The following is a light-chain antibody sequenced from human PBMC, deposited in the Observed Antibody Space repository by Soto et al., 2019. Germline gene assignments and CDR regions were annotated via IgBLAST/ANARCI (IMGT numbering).Light chain of an antibody. J-gene: IGKJ1*01. Sequence: DIQMTQSPSSLSASVGDRVTITCRASQTINSYLNWYQQKPGKATNLLIYAASNLQSGVPSRFSGSGSGTDFTLTISTLQPEDFATYFCQQSYSTPPTFGQGTKV. CDR1: QTINSY. CDR2: AAS. V-gene: IGKV1-39*01. CDR3: QQSYSTPPT.